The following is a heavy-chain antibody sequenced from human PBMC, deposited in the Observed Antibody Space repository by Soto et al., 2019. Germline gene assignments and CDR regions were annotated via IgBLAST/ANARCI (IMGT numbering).Heavy chain of an antibody. CDR3: ARDLRYSGYDFLVGMDV. CDR1: GFTFSDHY. V-gene: IGHV3-72*01. Sequence: GGSLRLSCAASGFTFSDHYMDWVRQAPGKGLEWVGRTRNKANSYTTEYAASVKGRFTISRDDSKNSLYLQMNSLKTEDTAVYYCARDLRYSGYDFLVGMDVWGQGTTVTVSS. J-gene: IGHJ6*02. CDR2: TRNKANSYTT. D-gene: IGHD5-12*01.